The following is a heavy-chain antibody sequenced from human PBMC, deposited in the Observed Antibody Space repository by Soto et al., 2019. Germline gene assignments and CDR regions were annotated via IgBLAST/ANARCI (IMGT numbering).Heavy chain of an antibody. D-gene: IGHD3-3*01. Sequence: ASETLSLTCAVYGGSFSGYYWSWIRQPPGKGLEWIGEINHSGSTNYNPSLKSRATISVDTSKNQFSLKLSSVTAADTAVYYCARGAVLRFLEWLSPKVDFDYWGQGTLVTVSS. CDR3: ARGAVLRFLEWLSPKVDFDY. CDR1: GGSFSGYY. J-gene: IGHJ4*02. V-gene: IGHV4-34*01. CDR2: INHSGST.